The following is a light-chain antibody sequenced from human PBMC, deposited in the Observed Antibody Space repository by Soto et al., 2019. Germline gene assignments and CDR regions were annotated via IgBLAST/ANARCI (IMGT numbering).Light chain of an antibody. CDR3: QQYNNWPPFT. CDR1: QTISSN. Sequence: DIVITQSPSTLSVSPGERATLSCRASQTISSNLAWYQQKPGQTPRLLICGASTRAAGIPARFSGSGSGTDFTLTITSLQSEDFAVYYCQQYNNWPPFTFGPGTKVDIK. J-gene: IGKJ3*01. CDR2: GAS. V-gene: IGKV3-15*01.